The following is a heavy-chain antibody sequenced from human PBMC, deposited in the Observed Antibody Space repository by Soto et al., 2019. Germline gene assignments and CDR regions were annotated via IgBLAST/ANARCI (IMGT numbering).Heavy chain of an antibody. Sequence: EVQLLESGGGLVQPGGSLRLSCAASGFTFSNYAMSWVRQAPGKGLEWVSTLRIGGSITYYADSVKGRFTVSRDNSKKTPDLLMNGLRGEGPAVNYCAKGLYYYDSSWYGHFDSLGHGTLVTVSS. D-gene: IGHD3-22*01. J-gene: IGHJ4*01. V-gene: IGHV3-23*01. CDR3: AKGLYYYDSSWYGHFDS. CDR1: GFTFSNYA. CDR2: LRIGGSIT.